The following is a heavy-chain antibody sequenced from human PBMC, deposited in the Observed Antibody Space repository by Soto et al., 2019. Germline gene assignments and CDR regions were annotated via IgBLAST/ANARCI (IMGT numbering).Heavy chain of an antibody. CDR1: GYTVTSYG. D-gene: IGHD3-22*01. Sequence: ASVKVSCKASGYTVTSYGISCVRQAPGQGLEWMGWISAYNGNTNYAQTLQGRVTMTTATTTCTAYMELRSLRSDDTAAYYCARIGNYYDSRGYWDYWGQGTLVTVSS. V-gene: IGHV1-18*01. CDR2: ISAYNGNT. J-gene: IGHJ4*02. CDR3: ARIGNYYDSRGYWDY.